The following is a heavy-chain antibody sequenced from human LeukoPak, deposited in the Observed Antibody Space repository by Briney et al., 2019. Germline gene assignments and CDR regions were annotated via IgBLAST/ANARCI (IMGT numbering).Heavy chain of an antibody. D-gene: IGHD4-17*01. V-gene: IGHV3-7*01. CDR2: IKQDGSVE. CDR1: GFTFSSYW. CDR3: AREAYGPFDY. Sequence: GGSLRLSCAASGFTFSSYWMSWVRQAPGKGLEWLANIKQDGSVEQYVGSVKGRFTISRDNAKNTLYLQMNSLRVDDTAVYYCAREAYGPFDYWGQGTLVTVSS. J-gene: IGHJ4*02.